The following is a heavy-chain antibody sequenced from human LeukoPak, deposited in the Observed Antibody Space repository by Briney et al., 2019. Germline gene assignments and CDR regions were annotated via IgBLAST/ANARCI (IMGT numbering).Heavy chain of an antibody. CDR2: INPGGGST. J-gene: IGHJ5*02. D-gene: IGHD1-7*01. Sequence: ASVKVSCKASGYTFTSYYMHWVRQAPGQGLEWMGIINPGGGSTSYAQKFQGRVTMTRDTSTSTVYMELSSLRSEDTAVYYCAREGWNYVLWFDPWGQGTLVTVSS. CDR1: GYTFTSYY. CDR3: AREGWNYVLWFDP. V-gene: IGHV1-46*01.